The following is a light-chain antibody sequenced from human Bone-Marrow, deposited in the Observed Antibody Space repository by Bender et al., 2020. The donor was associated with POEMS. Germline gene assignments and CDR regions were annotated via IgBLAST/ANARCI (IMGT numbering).Light chain of an antibody. V-gene: IGLV3-25*03. CDR2: RDI. CDR1: ALPNEY. J-gene: IGLJ3*02. Sequence: SSELTQPPSVSVSPGQTARIPCSRHALPNEYAYWYQKKTGQAPVLVIYRDIERPSWIPERFSGSTSGTTVTLTISPVQAEDEADYYCQTADSSGSYVVFGGGTKLTVL. CDR3: QTADSSGSYVV.